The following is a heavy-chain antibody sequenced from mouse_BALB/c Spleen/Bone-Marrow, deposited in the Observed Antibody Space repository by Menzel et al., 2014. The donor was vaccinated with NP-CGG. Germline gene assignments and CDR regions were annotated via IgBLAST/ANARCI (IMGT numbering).Heavy chain of an antibody. D-gene: IGHD1-2*01. J-gene: IGHJ3*01. V-gene: IGHV4-1*02. Sequence: VQLQQSGGGLVQPGGSLKLSCAASGFDFSRYWMSWVRQAPGKGLEWIGEINPDSSTINYTPSLKDKFIISRDNAKNTLYLQMSKVRSEDTALYYCASLHYYGFFAFWVQGTLVTASA. CDR2: INPDSSTI. CDR3: ASLHYYGFFAF. CDR1: GFDFSRYW.